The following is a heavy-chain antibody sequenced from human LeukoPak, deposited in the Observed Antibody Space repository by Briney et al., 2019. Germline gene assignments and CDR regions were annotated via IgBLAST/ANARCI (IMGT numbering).Heavy chain of an antibody. V-gene: IGHV2-70*11. Sequence: SGPTLVKPTQTLTLTCTFSGFSLSTSGMCVSWIRQPPGKALEWLARIDWDDDKYYSTSLKTRLTISKDTSKNQVVLTMTNMDPVDTATYYCARTSSIAVAGTSQLDYWGQGTLVTVSS. D-gene: IGHD6-19*01. CDR3: ARTSSIAVAGTSQLDY. CDR2: IDWDDDK. J-gene: IGHJ4*02. CDR1: GFSLSTSGMC.